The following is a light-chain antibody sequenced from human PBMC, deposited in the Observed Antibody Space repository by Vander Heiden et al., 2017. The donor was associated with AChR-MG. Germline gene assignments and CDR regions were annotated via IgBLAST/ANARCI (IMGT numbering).Light chain of an antibody. CDR3: GTWDSSRSAVV. CDR1: SSHIGNNY. J-gene: IGLJ2*01. V-gene: IGLV1-51*01. CDR2: ANN. Sequence: QSVLTQPPSVSAAPGQKVTISCSGSSSHIGNNYVSWYQHLPGTAPNLLIYANNKRPSGIPDRFSGSKSGTSATLGITGLQTGDEADYYCGTWDSSRSAVVFGGGTKLTVL.